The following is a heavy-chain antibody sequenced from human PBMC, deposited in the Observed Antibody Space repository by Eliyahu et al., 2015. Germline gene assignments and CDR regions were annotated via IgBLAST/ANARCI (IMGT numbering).Heavy chain of an antibody. CDR2: INHSGST. CDR1: XGSFSGYY. J-gene: IGHJ5*02. V-gene: IGHV4-34*01. CDR3: ARGGLQHNWFDP. Sequence: QVQLQQWGAGLLKPSETLSLTCAVXXGSFSGYYWSWIRQPPGKGLEWIGEINHSGSTNYNPSLKSRVTISVDTSKNQFSLKLSSVTAADTAVYYCARGGLQHNWFDPWGQGTLVTVSS. D-gene: IGHD5-24*01.